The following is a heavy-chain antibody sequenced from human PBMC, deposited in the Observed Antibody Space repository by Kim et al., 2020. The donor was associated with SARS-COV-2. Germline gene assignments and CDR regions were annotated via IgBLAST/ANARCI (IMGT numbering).Heavy chain of an antibody. D-gene: IGHD6-13*01. V-gene: IGHV3-7*01. J-gene: IGHJ6*02. CDR1: GFTFSSYW. Sequence: GGSLRLSCAASGFTFSSYWMSWVRQAPGKGLEWVAYIKQDGSEKYYVDSVKGRFTLSRDNAKKSLYLQMNSLKAEDTAVYYWAGYSRSWLTYYYYGIDVWGQGPTVTVPS. CDR2: IKQDGSEK. CDR3: AGYSRSWLTYYYYGIDV.